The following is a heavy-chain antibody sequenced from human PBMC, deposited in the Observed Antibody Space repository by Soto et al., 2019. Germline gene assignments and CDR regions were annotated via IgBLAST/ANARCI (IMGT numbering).Heavy chain of an antibody. D-gene: IGHD6-6*01. CDR3: TTDRTDVRYSSSSPFELENAFDI. Sequence: GGSLRLSCAASGFTFSNAWMSWVRQAPGKGLEWVGRIKSKTDGGTTDYAAPVKGRFTISRDDSKNTLYLQMNSLKTEDTAVYYCTTDRTDVRYSSSSPFELENAFDIWGQGTMVTVSS. CDR1: GFTFSNAW. J-gene: IGHJ3*02. CDR2: IKSKTDGGTT. V-gene: IGHV3-15*01.